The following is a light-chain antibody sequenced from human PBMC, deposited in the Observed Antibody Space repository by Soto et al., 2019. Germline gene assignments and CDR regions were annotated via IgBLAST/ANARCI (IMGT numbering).Light chain of an antibody. V-gene: IGKV3-20*01. CDR1: QRVRSSY. Sequence: EIVLTQSPGTLSLSPGERATLSCRASQRVRSSYLAWYQQKPGQAPRLLIYGASSRATGIPDRLSGSGPGTAFTLTINRLEHEDLAVYYCQQYGDSPTFGGGTKVEIK. CDR3: QQYGDSPT. CDR2: GAS. J-gene: IGKJ4*01.